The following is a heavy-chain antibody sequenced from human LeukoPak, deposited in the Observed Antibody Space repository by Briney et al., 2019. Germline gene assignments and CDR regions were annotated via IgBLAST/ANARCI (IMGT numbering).Heavy chain of an antibody. CDR3: AKHGGSYYYDSSGYPDLYDY. CDR1: GFTFSTFA. V-gene: IGHV3-23*01. J-gene: IGHJ4*02. D-gene: IGHD3-22*01. CDR2: IFPSGGEI. Sequence: GSLRLSCEASGFTFSTFAMIWVRQPPGKGLDWVSSIFPSGGEIHYAASVKGRFTISRDNSKNTLYLQMNSLRAEDTAVYYCAKHGGSYYYDSSGYPDLYDYWGQGTLVTVSS.